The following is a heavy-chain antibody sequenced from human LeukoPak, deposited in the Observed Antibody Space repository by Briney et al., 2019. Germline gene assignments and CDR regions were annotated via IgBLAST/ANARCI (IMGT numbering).Heavy chain of an antibody. CDR3: ARDTGVVVGYFQH. CDR1: GGSISNNY. CDR2: IYYSGST. D-gene: IGHD2-15*01. J-gene: IGHJ1*01. V-gene: IGHV4-59*01. Sequence: PSETLSLTCTVSGGSISNNYWSWFRQPPGKGLEWIGYIYYSGSTNYNPSLKSRVTISVDTSKSQFSLKLSSVTAADTAVYYCARDTGVVVGYFQHWGQGTLVTVSS.